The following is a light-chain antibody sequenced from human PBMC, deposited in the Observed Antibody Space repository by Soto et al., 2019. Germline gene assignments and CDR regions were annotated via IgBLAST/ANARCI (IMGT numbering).Light chain of an antibody. CDR3: QQYNNWPFT. J-gene: IGKJ3*01. CDR2: GAS. Sequence: EIVMTQSPATLSVSPGERATLSCRTSQTVSSSLAWYQQKPGQAPRLLIYGASTRATGFPARFSGSGSGTEFTLTISSLQSEYFAVYCCQQYNNWPFTFGPGTKVDIK. V-gene: IGKV3-15*01. CDR1: QTVSSS.